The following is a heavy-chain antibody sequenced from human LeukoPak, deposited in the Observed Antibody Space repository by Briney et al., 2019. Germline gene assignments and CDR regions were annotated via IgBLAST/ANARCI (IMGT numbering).Heavy chain of an antibody. CDR1: GGTFSSYA. CDR2: IIPIFGTA. V-gene: IGHV1-69*06. Sequence: SVKVSCKASGGTFSSYAISWVRQAPGQGLEWMGGIIPIFGTANYAQKFQGRVTITADKSTSTAYMELSSLRSEDTAVYYCARDPYGATHYYCGMDVWGKGTTVTVSS. CDR3: ARDPYGATHYYCGMDV. J-gene: IGHJ6*04. D-gene: IGHD1-1*01.